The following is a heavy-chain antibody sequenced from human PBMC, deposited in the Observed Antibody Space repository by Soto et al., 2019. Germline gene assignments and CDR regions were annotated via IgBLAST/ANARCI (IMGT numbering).Heavy chain of an antibody. CDR3: ARVATIGVVIPYYYYMDV. V-gene: IGHV1-69*02. D-gene: IGHD3-3*01. Sequence: ASVKVSCKASGGTFSSYTISWVRQAPGQGLEWMGRIIPILGIANYAQKFQGRATITADKSTSTAYMELSSLRSEDTAVYYCARVATIGVVIPYYYYMDVWGKGTTVTVSS. CDR2: IIPILGIA. J-gene: IGHJ6*03. CDR1: GGTFSSYT.